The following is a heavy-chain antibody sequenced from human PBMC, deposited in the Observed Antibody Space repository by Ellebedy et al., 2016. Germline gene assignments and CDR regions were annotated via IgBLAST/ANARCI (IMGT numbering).Heavy chain of an antibody. J-gene: IGHJ6*02. V-gene: IGHV4-61*05. CDR3: ATAGRMDV. Sequence: SETLSLTXTVSGGSISSSSYYWGWIRQPPGKGLEWIGYIYYSGSTNYNPSLKSRVTISVDTSKNQFSLKLSSVTAADTAVYYCATAGRMDVWGQGTTVTVSS. CDR2: IYYSGST. CDR1: GGSISSSSYY.